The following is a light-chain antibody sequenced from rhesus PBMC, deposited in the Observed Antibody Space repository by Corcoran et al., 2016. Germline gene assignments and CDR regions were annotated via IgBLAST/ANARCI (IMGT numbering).Light chain of an antibody. V-gene: IGKV1-43*02. Sequence: DIQMTQSPSSLSASVGDRVIITCRASQGITTSFNWYQQKPGKTPKRLIYKTASLESGVPSIFSGIGSGTDFTLTISSLQPEDFATYYCQQYNTDPPTFGQGTRVEIK. CDR1: QGITTS. J-gene: IGKJ1*01. CDR2: KTA. CDR3: QQYNTDPPT.